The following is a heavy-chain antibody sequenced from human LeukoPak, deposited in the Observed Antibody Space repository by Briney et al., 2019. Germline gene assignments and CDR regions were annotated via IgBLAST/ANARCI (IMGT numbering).Heavy chain of an antibody. V-gene: IGHV3-7*01. CDR3: ARVRKLRTRGVMDPLDY. CDR1: GCTFNYYC. D-gene: IGHD3-10*01. CDR2: IQQDGSEK. Sequence: GGSLRLSCAASGCTFNYYCLTWVRQAPGKGLEWVANIQQDGSEKYYVDSVKGRFIISRDNAKNSLYLQMNSLRAEDTAVYYCARVRKLRTRGVMDPLDYWGQGTLVTVSS. J-gene: IGHJ4*02.